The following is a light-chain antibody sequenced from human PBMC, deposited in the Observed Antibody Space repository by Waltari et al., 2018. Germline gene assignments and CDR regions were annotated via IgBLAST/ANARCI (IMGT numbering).Light chain of an antibody. CDR3: QHYDDSVWT. CDR1: QVVSSYS. V-gene: IGKV3-20*01. Sequence: EIVLSQSPGTLSFPPVEGPTLSCRASQVVSSYSLAWYQQKPGQTPRLLIYGASSRVTGIPDRFSGSGSGTDFTLTISRLEPEDFAVYYCQHYDDSVWTFGQGTKVEVK. CDR2: GAS. J-gene: IGKJ1*01.